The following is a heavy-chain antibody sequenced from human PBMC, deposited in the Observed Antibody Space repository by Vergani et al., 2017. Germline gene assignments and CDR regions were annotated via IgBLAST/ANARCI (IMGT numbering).Heavy chain of an antibody. J-gene: IGHJ4*02. D-gene: IGHD4-23*01. CDR2: IWYDGSNK. CDR1: GFTFSSYG. V-gene: IGHV3-33*01. CDR3: ARDHGAVVSRKGLGGGDY. Sequence: QVQLVESGGGVVQPGRSLRLSCAASGFTFSSYGMHWVRQAPGKGLEWVAVIWYDGSNKYYADSVKGRFTISRDNSKNTLYLQMNSLRAEDTAVYYCARDHGAVVSRKGLGGGDYWGQGTLVTVSS.